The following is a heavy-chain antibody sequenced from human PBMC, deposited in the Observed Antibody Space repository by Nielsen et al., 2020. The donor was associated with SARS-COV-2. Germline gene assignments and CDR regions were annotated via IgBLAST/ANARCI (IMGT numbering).Heavy chain of an antibody. V-gene: IGHV1-8*01. Sequence: ASSQVSCNASGYTFTSYDINCVRQATGQGLEWRGWMNPNSGNTGYAQKFQGRVTMTRNTSISTAYMELSSLRSEDTAVYYRARVAAAGTDAFDIWGQGTMVTVSS. CDR1: GYTFTSYD. D-gene: IGHD6-13*01. CDR2: MNPNSGNT. J-gene: IGHJ3*02. CDR3: ARVAAAGTDAFDI.